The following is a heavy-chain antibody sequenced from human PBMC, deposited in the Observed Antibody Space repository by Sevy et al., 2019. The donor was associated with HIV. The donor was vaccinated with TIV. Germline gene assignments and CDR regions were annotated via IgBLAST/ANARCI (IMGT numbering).Heavy chain of an antibody. CDR3: TRDRSYGYFDS. V-gene: IGHV3-7*01. J-gene: IGHJ4*02. D-gene: IGHD5-18*01. CDR1: GFTNHFW. CDR2: IKQDGSEM. Sequence: GGSLRLSCSASGFTNHFWMSWVRQAPGKALEWVANIKQDGSEMFYVDSVEGRFIISRDNAKNSIYLQMNTLRVEDTAVYYCTRDRSYGYFDSWGQGTLVTVSS.